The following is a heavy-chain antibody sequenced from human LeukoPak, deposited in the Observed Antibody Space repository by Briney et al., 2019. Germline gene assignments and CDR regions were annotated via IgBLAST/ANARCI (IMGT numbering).Heavy chain of an antibody. Sequence: GGSLRLSCAASGFTFSSYAMSWVRQAPGKGLEWVSAISGSGGSTYYADSVKGRFTISRDNSKNTLYLQMNSLRAEDTAVYYCARDPSGGSSSSPQAHAFDIWGQGTMVTVSS. V-gene: IGHV3-23*01. J-gene: IGHJ3*02. CDR1: GFTFSSYA. CDR3: ARDPSGGSSSSPQAHAFDI. D-gene: IGHD6-6*01. CDR2: ISGSGGST.